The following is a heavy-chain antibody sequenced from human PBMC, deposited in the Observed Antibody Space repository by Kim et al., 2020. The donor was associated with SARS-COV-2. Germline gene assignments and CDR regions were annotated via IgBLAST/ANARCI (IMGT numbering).Heavy chain of an antibody. CDR2: TTSSSSNR. Sequence: GGSLRLSCAASGFNFRTYGMNWVRQAPGKGLEWVSYTTSSSSNRYYADSVKGRFTISRDNAKNLLYLQMNSLRDEDTAVYYCARDIGAVAGTVSLDYWGQGTLVTVSS. V-gene: IGHV3-48*02. CDR1: GFNFRTYG. J-gene: IGHJ4*02. CDR3: ARDIGAVAGTVSLDY. D-gene: IGHD6-19*01.